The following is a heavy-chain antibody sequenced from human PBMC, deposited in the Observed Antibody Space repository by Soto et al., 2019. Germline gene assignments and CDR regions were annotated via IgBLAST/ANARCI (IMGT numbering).Heavy chain of an antibody. J-gene: IGHJ4*02. CDR3: ARDHNIDSGGNSYLDN. CDR1: GYTFSNYG. V-gene: IGHV1-18*04. Sequence: QVQLVQSGAEVKKPGASLKVSCKVSGYTFSNYGICWVRQAPGQGLEWIGWISAYNGNTNNAQRFQGRVTMTTDKSTSAAFMELRSLRSDDTAVYYCARDHNIDSGGNSYLDNWGQGTQVSVSS. CDR2: ISAYNGNT. D-gene: IGHD2-21*02.